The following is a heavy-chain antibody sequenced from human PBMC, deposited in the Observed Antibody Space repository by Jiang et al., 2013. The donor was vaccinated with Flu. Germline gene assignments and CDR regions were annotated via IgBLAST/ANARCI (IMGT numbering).Heavy chain of an antibody. CDR2: IYYSGST. D-gene: IGHD2-21*02. V-gene: IGHV4-59*08. CDR1: GGSISSYY. J-gene: IGHJ6*02. CDR3: AISYCGGDCYSYYYGMDV. Sequence: SGGSISSYYWSWIRQPPGKGLEWIGYIYYSGSTNYNPSLKSRVTISVDTSKNQFSLKLSSVTAADTAVYYCAISYCGGDCYSYYYGMDVWGQGTTVTVSS.